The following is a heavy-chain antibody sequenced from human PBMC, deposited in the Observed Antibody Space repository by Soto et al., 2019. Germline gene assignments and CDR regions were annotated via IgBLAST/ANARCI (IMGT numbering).Heavy chain of an antibody. CDR2: IDPSDSYT. CDR3: ASVPYDDSSGYYRPLDY. Sequence: GESLKISCKGSGYSFTSYWISWVRQMPGKGLEWMGRIDPSDSYTNYSPSFQGHVTISADKSISTAYLQWSSLKASDTAMYYCASVPYDDSSGYYRPLDYWGQGTLVTVSS. J-gene: IGHJ4*02. V-gene: IGHV5-10-1*01. CDR1: GYSFTSYW. D-gene: IGHD3-22*01.